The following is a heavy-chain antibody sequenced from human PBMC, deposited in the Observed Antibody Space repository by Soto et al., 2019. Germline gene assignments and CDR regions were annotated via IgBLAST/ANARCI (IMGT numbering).Heavy chain of an antibody. CDR3: ARLSRGEWLVRY. Sequence: QLQLQESGPGLVKPSETLSLTCTVSGGSISSSSYYWGWIRQPPGKGLEWIGSIYYSGSTYYNPSLMSRVTISVDTSKNQFSLKLSSVTAADTAVYYCARLSRGEWLVRYWGQGTLVTVSS. D-gene: IGHD6-19*01. J-gene: IGHJ4*02. CDR1: GGSISSSSYY. V-gene: IGHV4-39*01. CDR2: IYYSGST.